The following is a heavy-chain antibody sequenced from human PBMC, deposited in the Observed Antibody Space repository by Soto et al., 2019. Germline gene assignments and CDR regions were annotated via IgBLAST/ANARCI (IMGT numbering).Heavy chain of an antibody. J-gene: IGHJ4*02. CDR3: ARERASGNHDF. Sequence: QVQLVQSEAEVRKPGSSLRLSCRTSGGTFNSYTINWVRRAPGQGLEWVGGIMAICDKRNYAQKFLGRVTITADESTSTAYLEHSGLTIEVTAVFYCARERASGNHDFWGPGTPVTVSS. V-gene: IGHV1-69*01. CDR1: GGTFNSYT. CDR2: IMAICDKR. D-gene: IGHD1-1*01.